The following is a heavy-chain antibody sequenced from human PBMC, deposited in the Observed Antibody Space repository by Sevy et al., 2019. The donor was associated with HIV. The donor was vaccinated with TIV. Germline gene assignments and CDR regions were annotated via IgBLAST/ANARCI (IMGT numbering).Heavy chain of an antibody. Sequence: ASVNVSCMFSGYTLSELSMHWVRQAPGKGLEWMGSFDPEDDETIYAQKFQGRVTMTEDTSTDTAYMELNNLRSEDTAVYYCATTKDYYDSSGSPFDYWGQGTLVTVSS. CDR3: ATTKDYYDSSGSPFDY. V-gene: IGHV1-24*01. D-gene: IGHD3-22*01. J-gene: IGHJ4*02. CDR1: GYTLSELS. CDR2: FDPEDDET.